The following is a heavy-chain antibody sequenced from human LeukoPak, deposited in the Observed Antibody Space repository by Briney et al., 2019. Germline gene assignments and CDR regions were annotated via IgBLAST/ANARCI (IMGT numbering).Heavy chain of an antibody. J-gene: IGHJ4*02. CDR1: GGSTGSYY. V-gene: IGHV4-59*01. CDR2: IYYSGST. CDR3: AGSSSADFWSIIGHFDY. D-gene: IGHD3-3*01. Sequence: SETLSLTCTVSGGSTGSYYWSWIRQPPGKGLEWIGYIYYSGSTNYNPSLKSRVTISVDTSKNQFSLKLSSVTAADTAVYYCAGSSSADFWSIIGHFDYWGQGTLVTVSS.